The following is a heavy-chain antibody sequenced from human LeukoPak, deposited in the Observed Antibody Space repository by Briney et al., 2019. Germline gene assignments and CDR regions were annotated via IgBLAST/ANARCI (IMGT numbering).Heavy chain of an antibody. D-gene: IGHD3-22*01. CDR2: ISGSGGST. Sequence: ETLSLTCTVSGGSISSTTYCWSWVRQAPGKGLEWVSAISGSGGSTYYADSVKGRFTISRDNSKNTLYLQMNSLRAEDTAVYYCAKDPGYYYDSSGYYADYWGQGTLVTVSS. J-gene: IGHJ4*02. V-gene: IGHV3-23*01. CDR3: AKDPGYYYDSSGYYADY. CDR1: GGSISSTTYC.